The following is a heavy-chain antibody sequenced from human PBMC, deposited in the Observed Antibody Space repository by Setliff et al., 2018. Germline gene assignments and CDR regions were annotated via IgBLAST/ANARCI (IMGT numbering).Heavy chain of an antibody. CDR1: GYIFNTFG. CDR3: ARSPPNRGVGQGHHMDV. D-gene: IGHD1-26*01. Sequence: RASVKVSCKASGYIFNTFGINGMRRAPGQGLEWIGWISPYNGDTKYAQNLQGRVTLTTDTSTSTAYVEVRSLRSDDTAVYYCARSPPNRGVGQGHHMDVWGKGTTVTVSS. J-gene: IGHJ6*03. CDR2: ISPYNGDT. V-gene: IGHV1-18*01.